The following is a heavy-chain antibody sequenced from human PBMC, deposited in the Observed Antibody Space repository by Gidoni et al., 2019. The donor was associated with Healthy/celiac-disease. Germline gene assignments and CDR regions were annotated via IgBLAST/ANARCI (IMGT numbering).Heavy chain of an antibody. D-gene: IGHD3-10*01. CDR1: GGSISSSSYY. CDR2: IYYSGST. Sequence: QLQLQESGPGLVKPSETLSLTCTVSGGSISSSSYYWGWIRQPPGKGLEWIGSIYYSGSTYYNPSLKSRVTISVDTSKNQFSLKLSSVTAADTAVYYCAREPASHVLLWFGEHWFDPWGQGTLVTVSS. J-gene: IGHJ5*02. V-gene: IGHV4-39*02. CDR3: AREPASHVLLWFGEHWFDP.